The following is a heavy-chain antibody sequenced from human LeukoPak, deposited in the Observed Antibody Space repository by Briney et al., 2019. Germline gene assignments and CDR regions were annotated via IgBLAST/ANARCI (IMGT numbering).Heavy chain of an antibody. CDR1: GFTFSTYA. Sequence: GGSLRLSCAASGFTFSTYAMSWVRQAPGKGLEWVSAISGSGGNTYYADSVKGWFTISRDNSKNTLYLQVNSLRAEDTAVYYCARDWGSSWLDYYGMDVWGQGTTVTVSS. D-gene: IGHD6-13*01. CDR3: ARDWGSSWLDYYGMDV. CDR2: ISGSGGNT. J-gene: IGHJ6*02. V-gene: IGHV3-23*01.